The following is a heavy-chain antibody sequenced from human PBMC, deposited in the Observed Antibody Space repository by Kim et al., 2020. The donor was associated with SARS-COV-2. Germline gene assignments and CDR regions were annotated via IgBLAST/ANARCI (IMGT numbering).Heavy chain of an antibody. V-gene: IGHV3-30*01. J-gene: IGHJ4*02. CDR3: ARESHDSSGERFDY. D-gene: IGHD3-22*01. Sequence: ADSVKGRFTISRDNSKNTLYLQMNSLRAEDTAVYYCARESHDSSGERFDYWGQGTLVTVSS.